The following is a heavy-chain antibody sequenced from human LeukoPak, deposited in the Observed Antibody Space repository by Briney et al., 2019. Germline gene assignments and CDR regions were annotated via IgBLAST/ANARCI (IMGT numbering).Heavy chain of an antibody. CDR1: GFTFSSYG. Sequence: GGSLRLSCAASGFTFSSYGMSWVRQAPGKGLEWISGISGSGGSTYYADSVKGRFTISRDNSKNTLCLQMNSLRAEDTAVYYCAKLWEGDYGGLDPWGQGTPVTVSS. V-gene: IGHV3-23*01. D-gene: IGHD4-17*01. CDR2: ISGSGGST. CDR3: AKLWEGDYGGLDP. J-gene: IGHJ5*02.